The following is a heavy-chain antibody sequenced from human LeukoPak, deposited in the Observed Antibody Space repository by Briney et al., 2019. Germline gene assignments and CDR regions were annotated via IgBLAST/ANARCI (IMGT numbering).Heavy chain of an antibody. Sequence: GGSLRLSCAASGFTFSSYAMSWVRQAPGKGLEWVSAISGSGGSTYYADSVKGRFTISRDNSKNTLYLQMNSLRAEDTAVYYCARGSASSGYYVYYFDYWGQGTLVTVSS. V-gene: IGHV3-23*01. D-gene: IGHD3-22*01. CDR3: ARGSASSGYYVYYFDY. CDR2: ISGSGGST. CDR1: GFTFSSYA. J-gene: IGHJ4*02.